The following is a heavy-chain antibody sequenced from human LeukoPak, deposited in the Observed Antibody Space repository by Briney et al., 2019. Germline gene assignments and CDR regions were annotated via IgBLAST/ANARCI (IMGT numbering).Heavy chain of an antibody. Sequence: ASVTVSCKASGYTFIGYYIHWVRQAPGQGLEWMGWINPNSHGTNYAQKFQGRVTMTRDTSISTAYMELNRLGSADTAVYYCGRAILGGGSGDFDYWGQGTLVTVSS. D-gene: IGHD3-10*01. J-gene: IGHJ4*02. CDR1: GYTFIGYY. CDR2: INPNSHGT. V-gene: IGHV1-2*02. CDR3: GRAILGGGSGDFDY.